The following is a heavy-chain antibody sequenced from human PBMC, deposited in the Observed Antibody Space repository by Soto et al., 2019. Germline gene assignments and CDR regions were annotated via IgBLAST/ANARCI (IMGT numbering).Heavy chain of an antibody. CDR3: ARHPDVARGGFDP. CDR2: IYYSGST. CDR1: GGSIGSSRYY. J-gene: IGHJ5*02. V-gene: IGHV4-39*01. Sequence: SETLSLTCTVSGGSIGSSRYYWGWIRQPPGKGLEWIGSIYYSGSTYYNPSLKSRVTISVDTSKNQFSLKLSSVTAADTAVYHCARHPDVARGGFDPWGQGTLVTVSS. D-gene: IGHD3-10*01.